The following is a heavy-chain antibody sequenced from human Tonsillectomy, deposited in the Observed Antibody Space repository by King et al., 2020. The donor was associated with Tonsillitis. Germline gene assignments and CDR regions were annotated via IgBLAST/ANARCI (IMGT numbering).Heavy chain of an antibody. Sequence: VQLVESGGGLVQPGGSLRLSCAASGFTFSSYAMSWVRQAPGKGLEWVSTISGSGGYTYYADSVKGRFTISRDNSKNTLYLQMNSLRAEDTAVYYCAKDPVGCSSTSCYSYYFDYWDQGTLVTVSS. V-gene: IGHV3-23*04. CDR3: AKDPVGCSSTSCYSYYFDY. D-gene: IGHD2-2*01. CDR2: ISGSGGYT. CDR1: GFTFSSYA. J-gene: IGHJ4*02.